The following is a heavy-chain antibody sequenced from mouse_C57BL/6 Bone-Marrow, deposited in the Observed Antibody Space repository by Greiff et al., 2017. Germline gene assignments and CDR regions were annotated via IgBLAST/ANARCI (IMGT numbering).Heavy chain of an antibody. D-gene: IGHD1-1*01. CDR3: ARDSPIYYYGSSHFDY. CDR2: ISDGGSYT. J-gene: IGHJ2*01. Sequence: EVQVVESGGGLVKPGGSLKLSCAASGFTFSSYAMSWVRQTPEKRLEWVATISDGGSYTYYPDNVKGRFTISRDNAKNNLYLQMSHLKSEDTAMYYCARDSPIYYYGSSHFDYWGQGTTLTVSS. V-gene: IGHV5-4*01. CDR1: GFTFSSYA.